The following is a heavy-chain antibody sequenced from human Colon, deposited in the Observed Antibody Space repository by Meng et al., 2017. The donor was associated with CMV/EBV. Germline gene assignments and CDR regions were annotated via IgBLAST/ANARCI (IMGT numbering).Heavy chain of an antibody. CDR1: GGSFSNYF. V-gene: IGHV4-34*02. Sequence: QVPLRQWGAGLLKPSETLSSTCTVYGGSFSNYFWTWIRQPPGKGLEWIGEIYHSQLNYNPSLKSRVTISRDTSKNQFSLKLSSVTAADTAVYYCATGSSQAWELLHYWGQGTLVTVSS. CDR3: ATGSSQAWELLHY. J-gene: IGHJ4*02. CDR2: IYHSQL. D-gene: IGHD1-26*01.